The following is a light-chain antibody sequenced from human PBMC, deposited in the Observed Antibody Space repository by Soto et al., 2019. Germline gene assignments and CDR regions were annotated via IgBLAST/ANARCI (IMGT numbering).Light chain of an antibody. CDR1: QSLRSSY. CDR3: QQYGSSPLT. CDR2: GAS. J-gene: IGKJ4*01. Sequence: EIVLTQSPGTLSVSPGERATLSCRASQSLRSSYLAWYQQKPGQAPSLLIYGASSRATGIPDRFSGGGSGTDFTLTISRLEPEDFAVYYCQQYGSSPLTFGGGTKVDI. V-gene: IGKV3-20*01.